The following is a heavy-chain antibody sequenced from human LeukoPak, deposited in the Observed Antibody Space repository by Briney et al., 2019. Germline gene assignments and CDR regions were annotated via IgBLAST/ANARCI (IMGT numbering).Heavy chain of an antibody. CDR3: ARGLEVVVAAFPNWFDP. D-gene: IGHD2-15*01. CDR1: GYXFTSYG. V-gene: IGHV1-18*01. Sequence: ASVKVSCKASGYXFTSYGMSWVRQAPGQGLEWMGWISAYNGNTNFAQKFQGRVTMTRDTSTSTVYMELSSLRSEDTAVYYCARGLEVVVAAFPNWFDPWGQGTLVTVSS. CDR2: ISAYNGNT. J-gene: IGHJ5*02.